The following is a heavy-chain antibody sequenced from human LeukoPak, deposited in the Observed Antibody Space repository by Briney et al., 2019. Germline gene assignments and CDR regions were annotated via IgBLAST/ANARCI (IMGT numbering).Heavy chain of an antibody. Sequence: PGGSLRLSCAASGFTFSSYSMNWVRQAPGKGLEWVSSISSSSSYIYYADSVKGRFTISRDNAKNSLYLQMNSLRAEDTAVYYCARGDRIAALGFDPWGQGTLVTVSS. CDR3: ARGDRIAALGFDP. J-gene: IGHJ5*02. CDR1: GFTFSSYS. CDR2: ISSSSSYI. V-gene: IGHV3-21*01. D-gene: IGHD6-25*01.